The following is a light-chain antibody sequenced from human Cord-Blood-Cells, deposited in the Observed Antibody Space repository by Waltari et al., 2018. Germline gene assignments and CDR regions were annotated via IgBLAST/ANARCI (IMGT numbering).Light chain of an antibody. CDR1: SLRSYY. J-gene: IGLJ3*02. V-gene: IGLV3-19*01. Sequence: SSELTQDPAVSVALGQTVRITCKGDSLRSYYASWYQQKPGQAPVLVIYGKNNRPSGIPDRFYGSSSGNTASLTITGAQAEDEADYYCNSRDSSGNHLVFGGGTKLTVL. CDR2: GKN. CDR3: NSRDSSGNHLV.